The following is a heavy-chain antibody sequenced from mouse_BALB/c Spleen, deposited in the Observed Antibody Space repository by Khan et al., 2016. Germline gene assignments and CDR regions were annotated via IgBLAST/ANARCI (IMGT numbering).Heavy chain of an antibody. V-gene: IGHV7-3*02. CDR1: GFTFTDYY. CDR3: ARDTIGRDY. Sequence: EVELVESGGGLVQPGGSLRLSCATSGFTFTDYYMSWVRQPPGKALEWLGFLRNKANGYTTEYSASVKGRFHISSDNSQSILYLQMNTRRAEDSATYYCARDTIGRDYWGQGTSVTVSS. D-gene: IGHD2-14*01. J-gene: IGHJ4*01. CDR2: LRNKANGYTT.